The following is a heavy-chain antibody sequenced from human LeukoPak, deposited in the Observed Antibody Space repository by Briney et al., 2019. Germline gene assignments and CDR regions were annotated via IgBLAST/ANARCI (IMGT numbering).Heavy chain of an antibody. CDR1: GYTFTSYD. J-gene: IGHJ3*02. D-gene: IGHD3-10*01. V-gene: IGHV1-8*01. CDR2: MNPNSGNT. CDR3: ARAAKHSLDYYGSGTDAFDI. Sequence: ASVKVSCKASGYTFTSYDINWVRQATGQGLEWMGWMNPNSGNTGYAQKFQGRVTMTRNTSISTAYMELSSLRSVDTAVYYCARAAKHSLDYYGSGTDAFDIWGQGTMVTVSS.